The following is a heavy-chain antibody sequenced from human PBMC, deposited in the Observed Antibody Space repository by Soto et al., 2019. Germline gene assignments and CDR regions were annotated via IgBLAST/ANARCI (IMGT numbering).Heavy chain of an antibody. D-gene: IGHD2-21*01. CDR2: INQDGSDK. Sequence: VQVVESGGGLVQPGGSLRLSCAASGFTFGIHWMTWVRQVPGKGLELVANINQDGSDKYYVDSVKGRFIISRDNAKDSLYLQMNSLRVEDTAVYYCATSMRHTLDPWGQGTLVTVS. CDR3: ATSMRHTLDP. J-gene: IGHJ5*02. V-gene: IGHV3-7*01. CDR1: GFTFGIHW.